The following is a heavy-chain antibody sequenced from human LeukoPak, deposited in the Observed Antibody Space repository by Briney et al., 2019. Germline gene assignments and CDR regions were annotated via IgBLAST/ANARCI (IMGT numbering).Heavy chain of an antibody. Sequence: GGSLRLSCAASGFIFSSYEMNWVRQAPGKGLEWVSYISSGGSTIYYADSVKGRFTISRDNAKNSLFLQMYSLRAEDTALYYCARESRSYRGWGQGTLVTVSS. CDR1: GFIFSSYE. V-gene: IGHV3-48*03. CDR3: ARESRSYRG. J-gene: IGHJ4*02. D-gene: IGHD1-26*01. CDR2: ISSGGSTI.